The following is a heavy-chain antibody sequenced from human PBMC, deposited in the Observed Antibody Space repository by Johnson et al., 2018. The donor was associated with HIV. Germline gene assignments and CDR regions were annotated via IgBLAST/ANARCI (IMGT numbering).Heavy chain of an antibody. CDR1: GFNFNNYG. J-gene: IGHJ3*02. Sequence: VQLLESGGGLVQPGGSLRLSCAASGFNFNNYGMHWVRQAPGKGLEWVAFIRYDGGNKYYADSVKGRFTISRDNSKNTLYLQMNSLRAEDTAVYYCAKDRTAAGDAFDIWGQGTMVTVSS. D-gene: IGHD6-13*01. CDR2: IRYDGGNK. V-gene: IGHV3-30*02. CDR3: AKDRTAAGDAFDI.